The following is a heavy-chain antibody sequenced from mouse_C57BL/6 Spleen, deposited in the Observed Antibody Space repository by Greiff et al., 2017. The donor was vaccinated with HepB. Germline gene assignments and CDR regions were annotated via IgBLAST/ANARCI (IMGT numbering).Heavy chain of an antibody. CDR1: GYTFTDYN. J-gene: IGHJ2*01. Sequence: VQLQQSGPELVKPGASVKMSCKASGYTFTDYNMHWVKQSHGKSLEWIGYINPNNGGTSYNQKFKGKATLTVNKSSITAYMELRSLTSEDSAVYYCARTPDGYFSYYFDYWGQGTTLTVSS. CDR3: ARTPDGYFSYYFDY. D-gene: IGHD2-3*01. CDR2: INPNNGGT. V-gene: IGHV1-22*01.